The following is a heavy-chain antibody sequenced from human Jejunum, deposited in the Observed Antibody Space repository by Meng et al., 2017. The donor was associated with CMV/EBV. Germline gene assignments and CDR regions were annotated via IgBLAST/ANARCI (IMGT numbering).Heavy chain of an antibody. V-gene: IGHV4-39*01. CDR3: ARIGYSSSWYPSWFDH. J-gene: IGHJ5*02. D-gene: IGHD6-13*01. CDR1: GSISSSSYC. CDR2: IYYSGST. Sequence: GSISSSSYCRGWIRQPPGKGLEWIGSIYYSGSTYYDPSLMSRVTISVGTYKNQFSLKLSSVTAADTAVYYCARIGYSSSWYPSWFDHWGQGTLVTVSS.